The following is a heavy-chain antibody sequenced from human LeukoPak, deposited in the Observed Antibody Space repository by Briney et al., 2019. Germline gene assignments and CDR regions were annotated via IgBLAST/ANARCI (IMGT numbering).Heavy chain of an antibody. J-gene: IGHJ6*03. CDR1: GFTFSSYA. CDR2: IIPIFGTA. CDR3: ARASHEFYYYGSGSYPKKYYYYMDV. D-gene: IGHD3-10*01. Sequence: PGGSLRLSCAASGFTFSSYAISWVRQAPGQGLEWMGGIIPIFGTANYAQKFQGRVTITADESTSTAYMELSSLRSEDTAVYYCARASHEFYYYGSGSYPKKYYYYMDVWGKGTTVTISS. V-gene: IGHV1-69*01.